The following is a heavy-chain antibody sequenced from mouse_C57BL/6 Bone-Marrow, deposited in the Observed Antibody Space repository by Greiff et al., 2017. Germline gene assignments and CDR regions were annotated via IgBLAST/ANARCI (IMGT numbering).Heavy chain of an antibody. CDR3: TTAITTVGADY. CDR2: IDPENGDT. J-gene: IGHJ2*01. CDR1: GFNIKDDY. Sequence: EVQLQQSGAELVRPGASVKLSCTASGFNIKDDYMHWVKQRPEQGLEWIGWIDPENGDTEYASKFQGKATITADTSSNTAYLQLSSLTSEDTAVSYCTTAITTVGADYWGQGTTLTVSA. V-gene: IGHV14-4*01. D-gene: IGHD1-1*01.